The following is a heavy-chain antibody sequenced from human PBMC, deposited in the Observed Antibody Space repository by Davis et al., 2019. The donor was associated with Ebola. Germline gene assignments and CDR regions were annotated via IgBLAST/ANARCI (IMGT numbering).Heavy chain of an antibody. J-gene: IGHJ5*02. CDR3: ARFITMVRGVIIEGDWFDP. CDR2: IYYSGST. V-gene: IGHV4-59*01. Sequence: SETLSLTCNVSGGSISSYYWSWIRQPPGKGLEWIGYIYYSGSTNYNPSFKSRVTISVDTSKNQFSLKLSSVTAADTAVYYCARFITMVRGVIIEGDWFDPWGQGTLVTVSS. D-gene: IGHD3-10*01. CDR1: GGSISSYY.